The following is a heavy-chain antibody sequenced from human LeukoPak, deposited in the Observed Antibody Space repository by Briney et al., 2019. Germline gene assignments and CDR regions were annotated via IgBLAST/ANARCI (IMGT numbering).Heavy chain of an antibody. CDR2: IYYSGST. D-gene: IGHD6-19*01. CDR3: ARAGGSGWYIYFQH. CDR1: GGSISSYY. J-gene: IGHJ1*01. V-gene: IGHV4-59*01. Sequence: SETLSLTCTVSGGSISSYYWSWIRQPPGMGLEWIGYIYYSGSTNYNPSLKSRVTISVHTSKNQFSLKLSSVTAADTAVYYCARAGGSGWYIYFQHWGQGTLVTVSS.